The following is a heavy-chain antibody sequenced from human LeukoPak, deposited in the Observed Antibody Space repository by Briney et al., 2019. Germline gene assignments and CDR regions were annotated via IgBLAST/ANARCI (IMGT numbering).Heavy chain of an antibody. V-gene: IGHV1-69*01. Sequence: SSVKVSCKASGCTFSSYAISWVRQAPGQGLEWMGGIIPIFGTANYAQKFQGRVTITADESTSTAYMELSSLRSEDTAVYYCASGVDGSGSYYNNDAFDIWGQGTMVTVSS. CDR2: IIPIFGTA. J-gene: IGHJ3*02. CDR1: GCTFSSYA. CDR3: ASGVDGSGSYYNNDAFDI. D-gene: IGHD3-10*01.